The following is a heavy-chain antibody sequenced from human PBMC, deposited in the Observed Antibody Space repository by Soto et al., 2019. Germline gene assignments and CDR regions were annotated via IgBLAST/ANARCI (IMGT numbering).Heavy chain of an antibody. CDR2: INPKSGGT. J-gene: IGHJ4*02. Sequence: GASVKVSCKASGYTFTGYYVNWARQAPGQGLEWMGWINPKSGGTMYPQKFQGRVTMTWDTSISTAYMALTRLRSDDTAVYYCARDLAKGGGSAGFDYWGQGTLVTVSS. V-gene: IGHV1-2*02. CDR1: GYTFTGYY. CDR3: ARDLAKGGGSAGFDY. D-gene: IGHD1-26*01.